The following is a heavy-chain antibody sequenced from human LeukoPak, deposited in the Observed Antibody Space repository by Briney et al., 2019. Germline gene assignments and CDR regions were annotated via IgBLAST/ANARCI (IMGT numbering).Heavy chain of an antibody. Sequence: GGSLRLSCAASGFTFSSYAMHWVRQAPGKGLEWVSVISYDGNNKYSADSVKGRFTVSRDNSKNTLYLQMNSLRAEDTAVYYCARGISSFYDSSGQDYWGQGTLVTVSS. CDR2: ISYDGNNK. CDR3: ARGISSFYDSSGQDY. D-gene: IGHD3-22*01. V-gene: IGHV3-30*04. J-gene: IGHJ4*02. CDR1: GFTFSSYA.